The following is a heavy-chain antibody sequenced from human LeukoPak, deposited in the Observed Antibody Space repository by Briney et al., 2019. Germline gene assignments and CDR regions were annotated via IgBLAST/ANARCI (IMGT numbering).Heavy chain of an antibody. CDR2: ISHDGSNK. J-gene: IGHJ4*02. CDR3: AKDLKSYYYDSSGYYY. V-gene: IGHV3-30*18. D-gene: IGHD3-22*01. CDR1: GFTFSSYG. Sequence: GGSLRLSCAASGFTFSSYGMHWVRQAPGKGLEWVAVISHDGSNKYYADSVKGRFTISRDNSKNTLYLQMNSLRAEDTAVYYCAKDLKSYYYDSSGYYYWGQGTLVTVSS.